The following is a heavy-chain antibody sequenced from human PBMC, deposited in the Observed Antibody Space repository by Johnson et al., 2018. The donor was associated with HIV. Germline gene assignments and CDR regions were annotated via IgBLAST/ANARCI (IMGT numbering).Heavy chain of an antibody. V-gene: IGHV3-7*01. J-gene: IGHJ3*02. Sequence: VQLVESGGGVIRPGGSLRLSCATSGFTFDDYGMSWVRQAPGKGLEWVANIKQDGSEKYYVDSVKGRFTISRDNAKNSLYLQMNSLRAEDTAVYYCASFWATGAFDIWGQGTMVTVSS. CDR1: GFTFDDYG. CDR2: IKQDGSEK. CDR3: ASFWATGAFDI. D-gene: IGHD3-10*01.